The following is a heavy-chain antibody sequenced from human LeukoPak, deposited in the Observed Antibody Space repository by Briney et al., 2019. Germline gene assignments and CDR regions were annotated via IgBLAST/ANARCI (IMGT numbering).Heavy chain of an antibody. J-gene: IGHJ4*02. D-gene: IGHD2-8*01. CDR3: ARGKYYCTRGRASRLDY. CDR2: INHSGST. V-gene: IGHV4-34*01. Sequence: SETLSLTCAVYGGSFSGYYWGWIRQPPGKGLEWIGEINHSGSTNYNPSLKSRVTISVDTSKNQFSLELSSVTAADTAVYYCARGKYYCTRGRASRLDYWGQGTLVTVSS. CDR1: GGSFSGYY.